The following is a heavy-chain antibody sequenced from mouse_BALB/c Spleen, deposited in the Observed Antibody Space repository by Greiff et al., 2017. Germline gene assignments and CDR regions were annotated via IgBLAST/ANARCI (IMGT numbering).Heavy chain of an antibody. CDR2: ILPGSGST. J-gene: IGHJ4*01. V-gene: IGHV1-9*01. D-gene: IGHD2-4*01. CDR3: ARGGTMITYYAMDY. CDR1: GYTFSSYW. Sequence: QVQLQQSGAELMKPGASVKISCKATGYTFSSYWIEWVKQRPGHGLEWIGEILPGSGSTNYNEKFKGKATFTADTSSNTAYMQLSSLTSEDSAVYYGARGGTMITYYAMDYWGQGTSVTVSS.